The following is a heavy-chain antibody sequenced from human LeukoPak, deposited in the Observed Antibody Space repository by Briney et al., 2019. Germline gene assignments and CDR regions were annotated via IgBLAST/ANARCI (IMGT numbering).Heavy chain of an antibody. Sequence: ASVKVSCKASGYTFTNYYMHWVRQAPGQGLEWMGWINPNIGGTNYAQKFQGRVTMTRDTSISTAYMELSGLSSDDTAAYYCARSYSSSSPYFDYWGQGTLVTVSS. CDR3: ARSYSSSSPYFDY. V-gene: IGHV1-2*02. D-gene: IGHD6-6*01. CDR2: INPNIGGT. J-gene: IGHJ4*02. CDR1: GYTFTNYY.